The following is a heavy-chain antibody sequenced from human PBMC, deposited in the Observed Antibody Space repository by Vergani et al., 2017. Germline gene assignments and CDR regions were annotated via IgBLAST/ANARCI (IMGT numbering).Heavy chain of an antibody. V-gene: IGHV4-34*01. CDR3: VGDNSYDDFWSGYYRAEYFQH. Sequence: QVQLQQWGAGLLKPSETLSLTCAVYGGSFSGYYWSWIRQPPGKGLEWIGEINHSGRTNYNPSLKSRVTISVDTSKNQFSRKLSSVTAAETAVYYCVGDNSYDDFWSGYYRAEYFQHWGQGTLVTVSS. CDR2: INHSGRT. CDR1: GGSFSGYY. J-gene: IGHJ1*01. D-gene: IGHD3-3*01.